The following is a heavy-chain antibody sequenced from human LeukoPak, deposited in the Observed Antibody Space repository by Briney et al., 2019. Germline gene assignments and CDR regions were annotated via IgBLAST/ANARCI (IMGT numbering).Heavy chain of an antibody. J-gene: IGHJ3*02. CDR1: GFTFSSYW. Sequence: GGSLRLSCAASGFTFSSYWMSWVRQAPGKGLEWVSYISSSSSYTNYADSVKGRFTISRDNAKNSLYLQMNSLRAEDTAVYYCAREERPTPWYSSSWLNAFDIWGQGTMVTVSS. V-gene: IGHV3-11*05. CDR2: ISSSSSYT. D-gene: IGHD6-13*01. CDR3: AREERPTPWYSSSWLNAFDI.